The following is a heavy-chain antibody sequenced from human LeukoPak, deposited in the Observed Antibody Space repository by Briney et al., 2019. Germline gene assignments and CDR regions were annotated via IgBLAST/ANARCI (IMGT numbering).Heavy chain of an antibody. CDR2: SNTNSGYP. CDR3: AGESRAMMGLLDI. V-gene: IGHV7-4-1*02. Sequence: SSVKVSCNASGYTFTIYAMNWVRQAPGQGLGWMGWSNTNSGYPTYAQGFTGRFVFSLDTSVHTAYLQISSLKAEDTAVYYCAGESRAMMGLLDIWGQGTMVTVSS. J-gene: IGHJ3*02. D-gene: IGHD3-22*01. CDR1: GYTFTIYA.